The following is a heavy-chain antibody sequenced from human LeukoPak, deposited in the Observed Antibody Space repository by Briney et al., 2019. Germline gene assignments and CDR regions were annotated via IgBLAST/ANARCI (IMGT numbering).Heavy chain of an antibody. Sequence: SETLSLPCTVPGGSISSSSYYWGWISQPPGKGLEWIGSIYYSVSTYYNPSLNSRVTISVDTSKNQYSLKLGSETAADTAVYYCARRPGIAVAEYYFDYWGQGTLVTVSS. CDR3: ARRPGIAVAEYYFDY. CDR1: GGSISSSSYY. CDR2: IYYSVST. V-gene: IGHV4-39*01. J-gene: IGHJ4*02. D-gene: IGHD6-19*01.